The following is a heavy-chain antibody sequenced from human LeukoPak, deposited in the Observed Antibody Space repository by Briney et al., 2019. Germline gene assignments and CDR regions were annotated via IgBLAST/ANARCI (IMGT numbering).Heavy chain of an antibody. CDR1: GGSFSGYY. J-gene: IGHJ6*03. D-gene: IGHD3-10*01. CDR3: ASERVYGSGSYYRYYYMDV. V-gene: IGHV4-34*01. CDR2: INHSGST. Sequence: SETLSLTCAVYGGSFSGYYWSWIRQPPGKGLEWIGEINHSGSTNYNPSLKSRVTISVDTSKNKFSLKLSSVTAADTAVYYCASERVYGSGSYYRYYYMDVWGKGTTVTVSS.